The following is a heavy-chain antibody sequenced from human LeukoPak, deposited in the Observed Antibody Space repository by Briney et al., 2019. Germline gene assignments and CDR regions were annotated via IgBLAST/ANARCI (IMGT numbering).Heavy chain of an antibody. J-gene: IGHJ4*02. CDR2: INSDGSST. V-gene: IGHV3-74*01. Sequence: PGGSLRLSCAASGFTFSSYWMHWVRQAPGKGLVWVSRINSDGSSTSYADSVKGRFTISRDNAKNTLYLQMNSLRAEDTAVYYCARGLFRSYDAKEPYFDYWGQGTLVTVSS. CDR1: GFTFSSYW. D-gene: IGHD5-18*01. CDR3: ARGLFRSYDAKEPYFDY.